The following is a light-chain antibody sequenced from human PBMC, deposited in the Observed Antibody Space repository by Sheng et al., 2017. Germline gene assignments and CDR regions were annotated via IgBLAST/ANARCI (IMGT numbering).Light chain of an antibody. CDR3: QQLNSYPHT. Sequence: DIQLTQSPSFLSASVGDRVTITCRASQGISSYLAWYQQKPGKAPKLLIYAASTLQSGVPSRFSGSGSGTEFTLTISSLQPEDFATYYCQQLNSYPHTFGPGTKVXIK. J-gene: IGKJ3*01. V-gene: IGKV1-9*01. CDR1: QGISSY. CDR2: AAS.